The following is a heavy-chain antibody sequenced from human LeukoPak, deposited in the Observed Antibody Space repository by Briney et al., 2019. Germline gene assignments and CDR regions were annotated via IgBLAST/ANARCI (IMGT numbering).Heavy chain of an antibody. CDR2: ISSSSSYI. CDR1: GFTFSSYS. V-gene: IGHV3-21*01. J-gene: IGHJ4*02. D-gene: IGHD2-21*02. CDR3: ARRGSYCGGDCYYYFDY. Sequence: GGSLRLSCAASGFTFSSYSMSWVRQAPGKGLEWVSSISSSSSYIYYADSVKGRFTISRDNAKNSLYLQMNSLRAEDTAVYYCARRGSYCGGDCYYYFDYWGQGTLVTVSS.